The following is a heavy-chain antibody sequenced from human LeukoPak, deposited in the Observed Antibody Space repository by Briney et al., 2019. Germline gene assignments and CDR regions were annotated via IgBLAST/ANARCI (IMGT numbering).Heavy chain of an antibody. CDR2: IYYSGRT. V-gene: IGHV4-59*08. D-gene: IGHD4-17*01. CDR3: ARGHYGDYGEYYGMDV. J-gene: IGHJ6*02. CDR1: GGSITTYY. Sequence: SETLSLTCTVSGGSITTYYWNWIRQPPGKGLEWIGYIYYSGRTNYNPSLKSRVTISVDTSKNQFSLKLSSVTAADTAVYYCARGHYGDYGEYYGMDVWGQGTTVTVSS.